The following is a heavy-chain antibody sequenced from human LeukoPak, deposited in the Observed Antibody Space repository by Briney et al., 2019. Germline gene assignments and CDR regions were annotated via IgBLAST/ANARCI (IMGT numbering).Heavy chain of an antibody. J-gene: IGHJ4*02. Sequence: ASVTLSCKVSGYTLTELSMHWVRQAPGKGLEWMGGFDPEDGETIYAQKFQGRVTMAEDTSTDTAYMELSSLRSEDTAVYYCATDMVVGATREFDYWGQGTLVTVSS. D-gene: IGHD1-26*01. CDR1: GYTLTELS. V-gene: IGHV1-24*01. CDR3: ATDMVVGATREFDY. CDR2: FDPEDGET.